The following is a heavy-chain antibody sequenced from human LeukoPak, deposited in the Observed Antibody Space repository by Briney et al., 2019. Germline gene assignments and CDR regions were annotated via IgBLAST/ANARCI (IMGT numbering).Heavy chain of an antibody. Sequence: GESLKISCHGSENSFTAFWIGWVRQRPGKGLEWMGMIDPGDSDTKYSPSFRGQVTISADKSMTTAYLQWSSLKASDTAMYYCARHGLFWSGHEKNGFHIWGQGTLVTVSS. V-gene: IGHV5-51*01. CDR3: ARHGLFWSGHEKNGFHI. J-gene: IGHJ3*02. CDR2: IDPGDSDT. CDR1: ENSFTAFW. D-gene: IGHD3-3*01.